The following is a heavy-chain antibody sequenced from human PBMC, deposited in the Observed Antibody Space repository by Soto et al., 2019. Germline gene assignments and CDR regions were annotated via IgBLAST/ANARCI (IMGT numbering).Heavy chain of an antibody. D-gene: IGHD3-9*01. CDR3: ARDRIRILRYFDWYNAFDI. V-gene: IGHV1-69*06. CDR1: GGTFSSYA. CDR2: IIPIFGTA. J-gene: IGHJ3*02. Sequence: SVKFSCKASGGTFSSYAISWVRQAPGQGLEWMGGIIPIFGTANYAQKFQGRVTITADKSTSTAYMELSSLRSEDTAVYYCARDRIRILRYFDWYNAFDIWGQGTMVTVSS.